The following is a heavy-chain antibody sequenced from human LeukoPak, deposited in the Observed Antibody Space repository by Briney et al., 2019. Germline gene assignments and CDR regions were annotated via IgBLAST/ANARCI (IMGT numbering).Heavy chain of an antibody. D-gene: IGHD2-2*01. CDR2: ISYDGSNK. CDR1: GFTFSSYA. J-gene: IGHJ4*02. Sequence: PGGSLRLSCAASGFTFSSYAMHWVRQAPGKGLEWVAVISYDGSNKYYADSVKGRFTISRDNSKNTLYLQINSLRAEDTAVYYCAREYCSSTSCHYYFDYWGQGTLVTVSS. V-gene: IGHV3-30*04. CDR3: AREYCSSTSCHYYFDY.